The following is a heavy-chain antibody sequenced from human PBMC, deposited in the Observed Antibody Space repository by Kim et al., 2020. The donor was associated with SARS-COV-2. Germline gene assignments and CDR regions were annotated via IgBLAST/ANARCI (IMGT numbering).Heavy chain of an antibody. V-gene: IGHV7-4-1*02. CDR3: ARCRHSYGPNWFDP. Sequence: YGQGLTGRFVHSLDTSVSTAYLQISSLKAEDTAVYYCARCRHSYGPNWFDPWGQGTLVTVSS. J-gene: IGHJ5*02. D-gene: IGHD5-18*01.